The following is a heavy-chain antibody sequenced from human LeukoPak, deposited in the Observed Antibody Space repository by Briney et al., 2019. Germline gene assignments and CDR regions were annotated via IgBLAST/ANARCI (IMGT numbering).Heavy chain of an antibody. Sequence: SETLSLTCAVYGGSFSGYYWSWIRQPPGKGLEWLGEINHSGSTNYNPSLKSRVTISVDTSKNQFSLKLSSVTAADTAVYYCARRPDFWSGSDAFDIWGQGTMVTVFS. V-gene: IGHV4-34*01. CDR3: ARRPDFWSGSDAFDI. D-gene: IGHD3-3*01. CDR2: INHSGST. J-gene: IGHJ3*02. CDR1: GGSFSGYY.